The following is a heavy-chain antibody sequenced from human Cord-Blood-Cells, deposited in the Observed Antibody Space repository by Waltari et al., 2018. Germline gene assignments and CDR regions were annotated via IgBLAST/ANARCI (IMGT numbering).Heavy chain of an antibody. CDR2: IIPIFGTA. J-gene: IGHJ6*02. Sequence: QVQRVQSGAVVKKPGSSVQVSCKASGGTFSSYAISWVRQAPGPGLEWMGGIIPIFGTANYAQKFQGRVTITADESTSTAYMELSSLRSEDTAVYYCASHYDSSGYYYYYGMDVWGQGTTVTVSS. D-gene: IGHD3-22*01. CDR1: GGTFSSYA. CDR3: ASHYDSSGYYYYYGMDV. V-gene: IGHV1-69*01.